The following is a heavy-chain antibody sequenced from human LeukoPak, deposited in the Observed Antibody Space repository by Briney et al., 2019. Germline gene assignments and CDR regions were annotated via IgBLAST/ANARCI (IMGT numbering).Heavy chain of an antibody. Sequence: GGSLRLSCSASGFTFSIYTMYWVRQAPGKGLEYASTISGSGGSTYYADSVKGRFTISRDNSKNTLYLQMNSLRAEDTAVYYCAKDRIGIVVVTYTDYWGQGTLVTVSS. J-gene: IGHJ4*02. CDR3: AKDRIGIVVVTYTDY. V-gene: IGHV3-23*01. CDR2: ISGSGGST. D-gene: IGHD3-22*01. CDR1: GFTFSIYT.